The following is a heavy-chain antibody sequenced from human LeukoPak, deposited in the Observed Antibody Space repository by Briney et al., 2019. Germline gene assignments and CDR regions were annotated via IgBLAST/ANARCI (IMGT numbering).Heavy chain of an antibody. CDR3: ARVQPGGLYFDY. D-gene: IGHD1-14*01. Sequence: ASVKVSCKASGYTFTSYGSSWVRQAPGQGLECMGWISAYNGNTNYAQKLQGRVTMTTDTSTSTAYMELRSLRSDDTAVYYCARVQPGGLYFDYWGQGTLVTVSS. CDR1: GYTFTSYG. J-gene: IGHJ4*02. CDR2: ISAYNGNT. V-gene: IGHV1-18*01.